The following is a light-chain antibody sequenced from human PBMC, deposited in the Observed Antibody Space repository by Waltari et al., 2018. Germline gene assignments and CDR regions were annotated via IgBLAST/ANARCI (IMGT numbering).Light chain of an antibody. CDR2: GAS. Sequence: VLTQSPGTLSLSPGERATLSCRASQSLTKRYLAWYQQKHAQAPRPLIHGASSKAASSPDRFSRSGSVTDFTLTISRLEPEDFAVYYCQQYGSSVLYTFGQGTKLEIK. V-gene: IGKV3-20*01. CDR3: QQYGSSVLYT. J-gene: IGKJ2*01. CDR1: QSLTKRY.